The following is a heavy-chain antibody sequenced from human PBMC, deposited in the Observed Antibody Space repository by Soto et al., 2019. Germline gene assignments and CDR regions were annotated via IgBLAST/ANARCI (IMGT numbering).Heavy chain of an antibody. CDR2: ISAYNGNT. CDR1: GYTFTSYG. Sequence: ASVKVSCKASGYTFTSYGISWVRQAPGQGLEWMGWISAYNGNTNYAQKLQGRVTMTTDTSTSTAYMELRSLRSDDMAVYYCARDKELYDSSGYYYVFDYWGQGTLVTVSS. J-gene: IGHJ4*02. D-gene: IGHD3-22*01. CDR3: ARDKELYDSSGYYYVFDY. V-gene: IGHV1-18*03.